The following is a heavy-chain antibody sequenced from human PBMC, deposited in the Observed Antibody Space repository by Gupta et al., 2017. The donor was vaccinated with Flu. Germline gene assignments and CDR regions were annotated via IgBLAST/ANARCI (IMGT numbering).Heavy chain of an antibody. CDR2: ISSSSSYI. CDR3: ARDKVAAAGTSYYYGMDV. Sequence: EVQLVESGGGLVKPGGSLRLSCAASGFTFSSYSMNWVRQAPGKGLEWVSSISSSSSYIYYADSVKGRFTISRDNAKNSLYLQMNSLRAEDTAVYYCARDKVAAAGTSYYYGMDVWGQGTTVTVSS. J-gene: IGHJ6*02. D-gene: IGHD6-13*01. CDR1: GFTFSSYS. V-gene: IGHV3-21*01.